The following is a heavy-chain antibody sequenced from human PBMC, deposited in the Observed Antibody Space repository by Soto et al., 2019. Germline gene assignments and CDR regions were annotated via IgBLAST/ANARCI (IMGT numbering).Heavy chain of an antibody. CDR1: GGSISSYY. D-gene: IGHD6-13*01. J-gene: IGHJ6*02. V-gene: IGHV4-59*01. Sequence: QVQLQESGPGLVKPSETLSLTCTVSGGSISSYYWSWIRQPPGKGLEWIGYIYYSGSTNYNPSLKSRVPISVDTSKNQFSLKLSSVTAADTAVYYCARVGSSSWFGDYYYYGMDVWGQGTTVTVSS. CDR2: IYYSGST. CDR3: ARVGSSSWFGDYYYYGMDV.